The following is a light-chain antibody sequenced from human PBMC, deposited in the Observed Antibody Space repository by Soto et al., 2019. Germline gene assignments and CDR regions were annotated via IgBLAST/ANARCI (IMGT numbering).Light chain of an antibody. CDR3: QQYGSSPLT. CDR2: RTS. Sequence: EIVMTQSPATLSVSPGERATLSCRASQSISSNLAWYQQKPGQAPRLLMFRTSSRATGFPARFSGSGSGTEFNLTISSLQSEDFAVYFCQQYGSSPLTFGGGTKMEIK. J-gene: IGKJ4*01. V-gene: IGKV3-15*01. CDR1: QSISSN.